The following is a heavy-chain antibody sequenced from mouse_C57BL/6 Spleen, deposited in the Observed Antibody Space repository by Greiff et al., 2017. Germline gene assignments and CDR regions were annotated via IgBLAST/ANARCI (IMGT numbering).Heavy chain of an antibody. Sequence: EVQRVESGGGLVQPGGSLSLSCAASGFTFTDYSMRWVRQPPGKALEWLGFIRHKANGSTSAYSASVKGRFTISRDNSQDILYRQMNSLRAEESASYNCASFCDGYWAMDYWGQGTSVTVSS. J-gene: IGHJ4*01. CDR2: IRHKANGSTS. D-gene: IGHD2-3*01. CDR3: ASFCDGYWAMDY. CDR1: GFTFTDYS. V-gene: IGHV7-3*01.